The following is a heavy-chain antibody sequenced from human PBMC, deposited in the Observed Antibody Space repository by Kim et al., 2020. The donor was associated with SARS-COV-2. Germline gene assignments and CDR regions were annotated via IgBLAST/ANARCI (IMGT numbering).Heavy chain of an antibody. CDR1: GFTFSSYG. V-gene: IGHV3-33*05. CDR3: AREGYYDSSGYYYVHYY. J-gene: IGHJ6*03. CDR2: ISYDGSNK. D-gene: IGHD3-22*01. Sequence: GGSLRLSCAASGFTFSSYGMHWVRQAPGKGLEWVAVISYDGSNKYYADSVKGRFTISRDNSKNTLYLQMNSLRAEDTAVYYCAREGYYDSSGYYYVHYY.